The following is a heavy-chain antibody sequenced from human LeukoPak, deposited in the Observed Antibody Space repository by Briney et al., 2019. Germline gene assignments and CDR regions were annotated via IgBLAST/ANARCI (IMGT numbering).Heavy chain of an antibody. J-gene: IGHJ4*02. Sequence: GGSLRLSCAASGVTFSSYEMNWVRQAPGKGLEWISYINGRGSTINYADSVKGRFTISRDNAKNSLYPQMHGLRVEDTAVYYCVGSANLANWGQGTLVTVSS. D-gene: IGHD4/OR15-4a*01. CDR3: VGSANLAN. CDR2: INGRGSTI. CDR1: GVTFSSYE. V-gene: IGHV3-48*03.